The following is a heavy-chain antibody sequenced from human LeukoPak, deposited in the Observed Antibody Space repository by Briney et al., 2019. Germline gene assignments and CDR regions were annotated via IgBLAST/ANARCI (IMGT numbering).Heavy chain of an antibody. CDR1: GFTFSSYG. D-gene: IGHD3-10*01. Sequence: GRSLRPSCAASGFTFSSYGMHWVRQAPGKGLEWVAVISYDGSNKYYADSVKGRFTISRDNSKNTLYLQMNSLRAEDTAVYYCAVTMVPIDYWGQGTLVTVSS. V-gene: IGHV3-30*03. J-gene: IGHJ4*02. CDR3: AVTMVPIDY. CDR2: ISYDGSNK.